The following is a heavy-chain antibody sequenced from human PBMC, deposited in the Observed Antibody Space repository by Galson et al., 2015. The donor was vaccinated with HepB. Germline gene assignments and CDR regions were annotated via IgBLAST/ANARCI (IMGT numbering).Heavy chain of an antibody. Sequence: SLRLSCAAPGITFSTYVMSWVRQAPGKGLEWVSSIVGSGESTFYADSVKGRFTISRDNSRNTLYLQMNRLRADDTATYYCAKTSYCDGGPCFSGYFDSWGQGALVAVSS. CDR2: IVGSGEST. CDR1: GITFSTYV. J-gene: IGHJ4*02. D-gene: IGHD2-21*01. CDR3: AKTSYCDGGPCFSGYFDS. V-gene: IGHV3-23*01.